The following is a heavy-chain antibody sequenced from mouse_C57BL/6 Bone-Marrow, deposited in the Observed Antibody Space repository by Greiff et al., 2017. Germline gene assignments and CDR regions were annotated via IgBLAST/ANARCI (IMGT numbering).Heavy chain of an antibody. CDR1: GFTFSDAW. J-gene: IGHJ2*01. CDR3: TRRMDDCAPFDY. V-gene: IGHV6-6*01. Sequence: EVKLMESGGGLVQPGGSMKLSCAASGFTFSDAWMDWVRQSPEKGLEWVAEIRNKANNHATYYAVSVKERFTISRDDSKSSVYLQMNSLRAEDTGIYYCTRRMDDCAPFDYWGQGTTLTVAS. CDR2: IRNKANNHAT. D-gene: IGHD2-4*01.